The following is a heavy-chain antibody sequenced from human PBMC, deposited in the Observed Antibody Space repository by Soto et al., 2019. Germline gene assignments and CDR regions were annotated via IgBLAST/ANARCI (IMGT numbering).Heavy chain of an antibody. CDR1: GFTFTSSA. D-gene: IGHD5-12*01. CDR2: IVVGSGNT. V-gene: IGHV1-58*01. CDR3: ARRIVATETFDY. J-gene: IGHJ4*02. Sequence: GASVKVSWKASGFTFTSSAVQWVRQARGQRLEWIGWIVVGSGNTNYAQKFQERVTITRDMSTSTAYMELSSLRSEDTAVYYCARRIVATETFDYWGQGTLVTVSS.